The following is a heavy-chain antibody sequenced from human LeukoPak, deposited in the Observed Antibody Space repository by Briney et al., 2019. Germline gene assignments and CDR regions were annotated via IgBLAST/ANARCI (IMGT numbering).Heavy chain of an antibody. D-gene: IGHD3-22*01. J-gene: IGHJ4*02. Sequence: ASVKVSCKASGYTFTSYYMHWVRQAPGQGLEWMGIINPSGGSTSYAQKFQGRVTMTRDTSTSTVYMELSSLRSEDTAVYYCARGVYYYDSSGYFPLYFDYWGQGTLDTVSS. V-gene: IGHV1-46*01. CDR2: INPSGGST. CDR3: ARGVYYYDSSGYFPLYFDY. CDR1: GYTFTSYY.